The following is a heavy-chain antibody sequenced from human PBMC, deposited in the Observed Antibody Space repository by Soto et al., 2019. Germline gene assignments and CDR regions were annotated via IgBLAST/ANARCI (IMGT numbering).Heavy chain of an antibody. CDR3: ARPTYYYDSSGSLDAFDI. Sequence: GESLKISCKGSGYSFTSYWISWVRQMPGKGLEWMGRIDPSDSYTNYSPSFQGHVTISADKSISTAYLQWSSLKASDTAMYYCARPTYYYDSSGSLDAFDIWGQGTMVTV. CDR2: IDPSDSYT. J-gene: IGHJ3*02. V-gene: IGHV5-10-1*01. D-gene: IGHD3-22*01. CDR1: GYSFTSYW.